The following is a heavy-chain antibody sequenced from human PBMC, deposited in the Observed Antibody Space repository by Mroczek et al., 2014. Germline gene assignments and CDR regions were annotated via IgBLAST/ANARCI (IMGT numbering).Heavy chain of an antibody. Sequence: QVQLQQWGAGLLKPSETLSLTCAVYGGSFSGYYWSWIRQPPGKGLEWIGEINHSGSTNYNPSLKSRVTISVDTSKNQFSLKLSSVTAADTAVYYCARGTQGRYFDWTDAFDIWGQGTMVTVSS. CDR3: ARGTQGRYFDWTDAFDI. D-gene: IGHD3-9*01. CDR1: GGSFSGYY. J-gene: IGHJ3*02. V-gene: IGHV4-34*01. CDR2: INHSGST.